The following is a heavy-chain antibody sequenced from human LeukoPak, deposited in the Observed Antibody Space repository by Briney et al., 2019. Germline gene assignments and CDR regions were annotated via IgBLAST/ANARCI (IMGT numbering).Heavy chain of an antibody. V-gene: IGHV3-23*01. CDR2: ISGSGGST. CDR3: ANEGGSWYDY. Sequence: GGSLRLSCAASGFTFSTFAMIWVRQPPGKGLEWVSAISGSGGSTYYADSVKGRFTISRDNSKNTLYLQMNSLRAEDTAVYYCANEGGSWYDYWGQGTLVTVSS. J-gene: IGHJ4*02. D-gene: IGHD6-13*01. CDR1: GFTFSTFA.